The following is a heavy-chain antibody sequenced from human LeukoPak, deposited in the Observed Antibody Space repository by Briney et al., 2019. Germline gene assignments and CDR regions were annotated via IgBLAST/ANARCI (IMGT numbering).Heavy chain of an antibody. CDR1: GFTFSSYA. J-gene: IGHJ4*02. CDR2: ISGSGGST. V-gene: IGHV3-23*01. Sequence: YPGGSLRLSCAASGFTFSSYAMSWVRQAPGKGLEWVSAISGSGGSTYYADSVKGRFTISRDNSKNTLYLQMNSLRAEDTAVYYCARKLGMSRCPLCPFDYWGQGTLVTVSS. CDR3: ARKLGMSRCPLCPFDY. D-gene: IGHD7-27*01.